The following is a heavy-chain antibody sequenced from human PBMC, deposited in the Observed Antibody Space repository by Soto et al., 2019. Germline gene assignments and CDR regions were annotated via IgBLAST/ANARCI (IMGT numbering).Heavy chain of an antibody. CDR3: TKDRVPDGIYSFDY. CDR2: IDLSGTTT. J-gene: IGHJ4*02. Sequence: PGGSLRLSCAASGLSFSAYSMSWVRQTPGRGLEWVSFIDLSGTTTYYRDSVKGRFTIFKDKSRNTVYLQMRSLTVEDAAIYYCTKDRVPDGIYSFDYWGQGALVTVS. CDR1: GLSFSAYS. V-gene: IGHV3-23*03. D-gene: IGHD2-15*01.